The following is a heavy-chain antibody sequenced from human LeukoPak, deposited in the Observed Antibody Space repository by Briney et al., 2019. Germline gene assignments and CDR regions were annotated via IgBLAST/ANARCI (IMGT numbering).Heavy chain of an antibody. CDR3: VRGAAETPMAPIFY. J-gene: IGHJ4*02. D-gene: IGHD5-18*01. CDR2: IIPTFGTA. CDR1: GGTFSSYA. Sequence: SVKVSCKASGGTFSSYAISWVRQAPGQGLGWMGGIIPTFGTANYAQKFQGRGTITADESTSTAYMELSSLRSEDTAVYYCVRGAAETPMAPIFYWGQGTLVTVSS. V-gene: IGHV1-69*01.